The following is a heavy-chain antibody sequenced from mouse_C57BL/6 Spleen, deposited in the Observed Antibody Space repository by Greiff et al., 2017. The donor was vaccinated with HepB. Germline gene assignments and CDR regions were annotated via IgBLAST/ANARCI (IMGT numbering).Heavy chain of an antibody. V-gene: IGHV10-1*01. CDR3: VRQWDWYFDV. Sequence: EVKLMESGGGLVQPKGSLKLSCAASGFSFNTYAMNWVRQAPGKGLEWVARIRSKSNNYATYYADSVKDRFTISRDDSESMLYLQMNNLKTEDTAMYYCVRQWDWYFDVWGTGTTVTVSS. CDR2: IRSKSNNYAT. CDR1: GFSFNTYA. J-gene: IGHJ1*03.